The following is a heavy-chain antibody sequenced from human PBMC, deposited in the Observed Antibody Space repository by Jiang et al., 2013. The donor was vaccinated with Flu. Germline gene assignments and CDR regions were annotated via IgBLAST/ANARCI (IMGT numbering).Heavy chain of an antibody. Sequence: PSETLSLTCAVYGGSFSGYYWSWIRQPPGKGLEWIGEINHSGSTNYNPSLKSRVTISVDTSKNQFSLKLSSVTAADTAVYYCARGRRGYSYGYNFDYWGQGTLVTVSS. CDR3: ARGRRGYSYGYNFDY. CDR1: GGSFSGYY. CDR2: INHSGST. V-gene: IGHV4-34*01. J-gene: IGHJ4*02. D-gene: IGHD5-18*01.